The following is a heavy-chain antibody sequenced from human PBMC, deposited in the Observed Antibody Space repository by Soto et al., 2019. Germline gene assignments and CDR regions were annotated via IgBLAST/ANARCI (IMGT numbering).Heavy chain of an antibody. J-gene: IGHJ6*02. CDR1: GYSFTSYW. Sequence: GESLKISCKGSGYSFTSYWISWVRQMPGKGLEWMGRIDPSDSYTNYSPSFQGHVTISADKSISTAYLQWSSLKASDTAMYYCARQQRSSGFYYYYYGMDVWGQGTTVTVSS. CDR3: ARQQRSSGFYYYYYGMDV. V-gene: IGHV5-10-1*01. CDR2: IDPSDSYT. D-gene: IGHD6-19*01.